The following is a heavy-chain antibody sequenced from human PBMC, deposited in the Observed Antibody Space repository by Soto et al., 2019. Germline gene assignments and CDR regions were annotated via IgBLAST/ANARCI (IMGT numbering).Heavy chain of an antibody. J-gene: IGHJ6*02. Sequence: SETLSLTCTVSGGSVSSGSYYWSWIRQPPGKGLEWIGYIHYSGSTNYNPSLKSRVTISVDTSKNQFSLKLSSVTAADTAVYYCARDLAGGGIVVVPTDYYYYGMDVWGQGTTVTVSS. CDR2: IHYSGST. V-gene: IGHV4-61*01. CDR3: ARDLAGGGIVVVPTDYYYYGMDV. D-gene: IGHD2-2*01. CDR1: GGSVSSGSYY.